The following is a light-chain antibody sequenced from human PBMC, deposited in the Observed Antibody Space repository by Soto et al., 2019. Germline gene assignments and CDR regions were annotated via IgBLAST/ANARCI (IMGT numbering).Light chain of an antibody. V-gene: IGKV4-1*01. J-gene: IGKJ5*01. CDR2: WAS. CDR1: QSVLYSSNNKNY. CDR3: QQYYSTPLT. Sequence: DIVMTQSPDSLAVSLGERATINCKSSQSVLYSSNNKNYLAWYQQKPGQPPKLLIYWASTRESGVPDRFSGSGSGTDFTLTISSLQAEDVAVYYCQQYYSTPLTFGGGTRREIK.